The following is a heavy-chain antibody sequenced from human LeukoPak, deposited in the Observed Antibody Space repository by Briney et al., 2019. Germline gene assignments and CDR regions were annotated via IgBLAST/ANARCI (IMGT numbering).Heavy chain of an antibody. CDR2: ISNDGNTI. D-gene: IGHD3-10*01. J-gene: IGHJ4*02. V-gene: IGHV3-11*01. CDR3: AREQWFGCDC. CDR1: GFTVSDYY. Sequence: GGSLRLSCAASGFTVSDYYMNWIRQAPGKGLEWVSYISNDGNTIYYADSVKGRFTISRDNAKNSVYLQMNSLRAEDTAVYYCAREQWFGCDCWGQGILVTVSS.